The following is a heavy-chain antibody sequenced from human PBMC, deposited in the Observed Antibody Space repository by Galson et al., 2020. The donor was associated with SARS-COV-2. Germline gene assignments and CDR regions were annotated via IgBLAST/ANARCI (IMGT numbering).Heavy chain of an antibody. CDR2: ISYSGRT. D-gene: IGHD3-10*01. CDR1: GGSISSGDYY. J-gene: IGHJ6*02. Sequence: ASETLSLTCTVSGGSISSGDYYWNWIRQHPGKGLEWIGSISYSGRTYYNASLKSRITISADTSKNQFSLKLTSVTAADTAVYYCARDREEYYGSGSYNQGPYGMDVWGQGTTVTVSS. V-gene: IGHV4-31*03. CDR3: ARDREEYYGSGSYNQGPYGMDV.